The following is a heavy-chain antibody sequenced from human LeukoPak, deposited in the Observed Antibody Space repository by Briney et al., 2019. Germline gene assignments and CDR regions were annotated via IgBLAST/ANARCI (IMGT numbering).Heavy chain of an antibody. Sequence: GGSLRLSCAASGFTFSSYEMNWVRQAPGKGLEWVSYISSSGSTIYYADSVKGRFTISRDNAKNSLYLQMNSLRAEDTAVYYRASGIRGATSDYWGQGTLVTVSS. J-gene: IGHJ4*02. CDR1: GFTFSSYE. V-gene: IGHV3-48*03. CDR2: ISSSGSTI. D-gene: IGHD1-26*01. CDR3: ASGIRGATSDY.